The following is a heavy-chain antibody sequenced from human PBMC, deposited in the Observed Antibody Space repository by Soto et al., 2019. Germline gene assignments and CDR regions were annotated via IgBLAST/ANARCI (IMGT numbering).Heavy chain of an antibody. CDR1: GGSFSGYY. CDR2: LNDSGST. D-gene: IGHD3-10*01. V-gene: IGHV4-34*01. J-gene: IGHJ1*01. Sequence: SETLSLTCAVYGGSFSGYYCSWIRQPPGKGLEWIGELNDSGSTNYNASLKSRVSMSVDTSKNQFSLKLSSLTAADTAVYYCARGRGGVQHWGQGIQVTVSS. CDR3: ARGRGGVQH.